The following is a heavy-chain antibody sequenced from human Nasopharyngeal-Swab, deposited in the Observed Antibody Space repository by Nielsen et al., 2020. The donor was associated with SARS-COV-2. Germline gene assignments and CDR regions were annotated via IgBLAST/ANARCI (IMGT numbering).Heavy chain of an antibody. D-gene: IGHD6-13*01. V-gene: IGHV1-8*03. J-gene: IGHJ5*02. CDR2: MNPNSGNT. CDR3: ARDLWSSSSWYALELTRGIDP. Sequence: WVRQAPGQGLEWMGWMNPNSGNTGYSQKFQGRVTITRDTSASTAYMELSSLRSEDTAVYYCARDLWSSSSWYALELTRGIDPWGQGTLVTVSS.